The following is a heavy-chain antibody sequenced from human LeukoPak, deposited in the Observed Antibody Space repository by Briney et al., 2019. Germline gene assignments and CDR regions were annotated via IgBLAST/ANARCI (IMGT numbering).Heavy chain of an antibody. CDR1: GGSISSYY. D-gene: IGHD3/OR15-3a*01. Sequence: LETLSLTCTVSGGSISSYYWSWIRQPPGKGLEWIGYICYSGSTNYNPSLKSRVTISVDTSKNQFSLKLSSVTAADTAVYYCARDGLGYAFDIWGQGTMVTVSS. J-gene: IGHJ3*02. CDR3: ARDGLGYAFDI. V-gene: IGHV4-59*01. CDR2: ICYSGST.